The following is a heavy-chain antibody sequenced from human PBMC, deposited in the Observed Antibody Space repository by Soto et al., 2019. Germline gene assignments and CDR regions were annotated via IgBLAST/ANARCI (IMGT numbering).Heavy chain of an antibody. CDR1: GYTFTSYA. V-gene: IGHV1-3*01. CDR2: INAGNGNT. CDR3: AGGFARLEWLRKHGMDV. J-gene: IGHJ6*02. D-gene: IGHD3-3*01. Sequence: ASVKVSCKASGYTFTSYAMHWVRQAPGQRLEWMGWINAGNGNTKYSQKFQGRVTITRDTSASTAYMELSSLRSEDTAVYYCAGGFARLEWLRKHGMDVWGQGTTVTVSS.